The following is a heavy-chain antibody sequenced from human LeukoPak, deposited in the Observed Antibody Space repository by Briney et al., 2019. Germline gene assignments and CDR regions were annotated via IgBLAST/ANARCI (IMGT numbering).Heavy chain of an antibody. D-gene: IGHD6-19*01. CDR2: IKQDGSEK. Sequence: GSLRLSCAASRFTFSACGMHWVRQAPGKGLEWVANIKQDGSEKNYVDSVKGRFAISRDNAENSLYLQMNSLRVEDTAVYYCVGGSGWLPGYWGQGALVTVSS. CDR1: RFTFSACG. V-gene: IGHV3-7*01. J-gene: IGHJ4*02. CDR3: VGGSGWLPGY.